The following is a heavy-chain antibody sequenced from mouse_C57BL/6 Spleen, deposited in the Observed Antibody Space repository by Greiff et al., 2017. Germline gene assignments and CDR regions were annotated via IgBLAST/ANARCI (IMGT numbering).Heavy chain of an antibody. CDR2: INPYNGDT. CDR3: ARSEDYGGYYLYFAMGY. D-gene: IGHD2-3*01. CDR1: GYSFTGYF. Sequence: VQLQQSGPELVKPGASVKISCKASGYSFTGYFMNWVMQSHGKSLEWIGRINPYNGDTFYNQKFKGKATLTVDKSSSTANMALQSLTSEDSAFYYCARSEDYGGYYLYFAMGYWGQGTSVTVSS. V-gene: IGHV1-20*01. J-gene: IGHJ4*01.